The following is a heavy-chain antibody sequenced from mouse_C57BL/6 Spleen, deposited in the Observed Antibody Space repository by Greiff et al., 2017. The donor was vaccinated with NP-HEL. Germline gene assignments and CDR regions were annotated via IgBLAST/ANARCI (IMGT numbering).Heavy chain of an antibody. D-gene: IGHD1-1*01. Sequence: EVQGVESGGGLVKPGGSLKLSCAASGFTFSSYAMSWVRQTPEKRLEWVATISDGGSYTYYPDNVKGRFTISRDNAKNNLYLQMSHLKSEDTAMYYCARGYYGSSYVSSYWYFDVWGTGTTVTVSS. CDR1: GFTFSSYA. CDR2: ISDGGSYT. CDR3: ARGYYGSSYVSSYWYFDV. J-gene: IGHJ1*03. V-gene: IGHV5-4*01.